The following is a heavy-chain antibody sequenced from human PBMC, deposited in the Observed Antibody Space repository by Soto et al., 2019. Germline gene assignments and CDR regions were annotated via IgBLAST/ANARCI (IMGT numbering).Heavy chain of an antibody. CDR1: GFTLNRDW. CDR3: AGIARGH. Sequence: EAQLVESGGDLVQPGGSLRLSCAASGFTLNRDWPSWVRQAPGKGLEWVANITDDVTGKFYVDSVKGRFTISRDDAKNSLYLQMISLRAGDTAVYYCAGIARGHWGQGTLVIVSS. V-gene: IGHV3-7*01. D-gene: IGHD1-26*01. J-gene: IGHJ4*02. CDR2: ITDDVTGK.